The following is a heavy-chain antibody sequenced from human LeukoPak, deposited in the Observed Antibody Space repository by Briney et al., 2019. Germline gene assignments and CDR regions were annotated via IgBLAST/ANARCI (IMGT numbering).Heavy chain of an antibody. CDR1: GVTISSYA. D-gene: IGHD2-15*01. CDR2: ISGSGGST. Sequence: PGESLSLSCAVSGVTISSYAMSWVRQAPGKGLEWVSAISGSGGSTYYADSVKGRFTISRDNSKNTLYLQMNSLRAEDTAVYYCAKSIVVVVAATDYWGQGTLVTVSS. V-gene: IGHV3-23*01. CDR3: AKSIVVVVAATDY. J-gene: IGHJ4*02.